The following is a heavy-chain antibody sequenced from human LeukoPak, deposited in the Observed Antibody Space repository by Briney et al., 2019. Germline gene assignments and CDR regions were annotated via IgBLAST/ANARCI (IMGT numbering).Heavy chain of an antibody. CDR3: ARINSGYDTTYFDY. CDR1: GYTFTSYG. Sequence: ASVKVSCKASGYTFTSYGISWVRQAPGQGLEWMGWISAHNGNTNYAQKLQGRVTMTTDTSTSTAYMELRSLRSDDTAVYYCARINSGYDTTYFDYWGQGTLVTVPS. D-gene: IGHD5-12*01. V-gene: IGHV1-18*01. J-gene: IGHJ4*02. CDR2: ISAHNGNT.